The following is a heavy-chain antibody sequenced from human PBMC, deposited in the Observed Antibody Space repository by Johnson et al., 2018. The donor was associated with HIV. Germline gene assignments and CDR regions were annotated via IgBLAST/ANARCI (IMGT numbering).Heavy chain of an antibody. D-gene: IGHD1-26*01. CDR3: ARDRKSGSYGVDAFDI. Sequence: QVQLVESGGGLVQPGGSLRLSCAASGFTFRNYGMHWVRQAPGKGLEWVAIIWYDGSKKYYGDSVKGRFTNSRDNSKNTLYLQMNSLRAEDTAVYYCARDRKSGSYGVDAFDIWGQGTMVTVSS. CDR2: IWYDGSKK. J-gene: IGHJ3*02. V-gene: IGHV3-33*08. CDR1: GFTFRNYG.